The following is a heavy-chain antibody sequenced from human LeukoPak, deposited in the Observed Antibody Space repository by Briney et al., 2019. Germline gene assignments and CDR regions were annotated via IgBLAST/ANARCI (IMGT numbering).Heavy chain of an antibody. J-gene: IGHJ6*03. Sequence: PSETLSLTCTVSGGSISSYYWSWIRQPAGKGPEWIGRIYTSGSTNYNPSLKSRVTISVDKSKNQFSLKLSSVTAADTAVYYCASSAAGYYYYYMDVWGKGTTVTVSS. CDR2: IYTSGST. CDR3: ASSAAGYYYYYMDV. D-gene: IGHD6-13*01. V-gene: IGHV4-4*07. CDR1: GGSISSYY.